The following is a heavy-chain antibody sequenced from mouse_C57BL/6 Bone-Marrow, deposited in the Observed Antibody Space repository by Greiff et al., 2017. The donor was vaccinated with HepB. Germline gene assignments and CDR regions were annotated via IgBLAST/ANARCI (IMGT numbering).Heavy chain of an antibody. CDR1: GFNIKDYY. J-gene: IGHJ2*01. D-gene: IGHD1-1*01. Sequence: EVQLQESGAELVRPGASVKLSCTASGFNIKDYYMHWVKQRPERGLEWIGRIDPEDGDTEYAQKFQGKATMTADTSSNTAYLQLSSLTSEDTAVYYCTTRGLLRFLFDYWGQGTTLTVSS. CDR3: TTRGLLRFLFDY. CDR2: IDPEDGDT. V-gene: IGHV14-1*01.